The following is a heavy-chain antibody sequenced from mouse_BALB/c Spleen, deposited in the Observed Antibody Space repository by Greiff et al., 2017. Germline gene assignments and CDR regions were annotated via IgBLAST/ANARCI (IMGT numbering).Heavy chain of an antibody. Sequence: VQLKESGPGLVKPSQSLSLTCTVTGYSITSDYAWNWIRQFPGNKLEWMGYISYSGSTSYNPSLKSRISITRDTSKNQFFLQLNSVTTEDTATYYCARRAAYYFDYWGQGTTLTVSS. CDR2: ISYSGST. CDR1: GYSITSDYA. J-gene: IGHJ2*01. CDR3: ARRAAYYFDY. V-gene: IGHV3-2*02.